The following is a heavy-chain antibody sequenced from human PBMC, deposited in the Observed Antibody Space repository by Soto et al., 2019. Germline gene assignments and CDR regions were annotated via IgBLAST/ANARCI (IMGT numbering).Heavy chain of an antibody. J-gene: IGHJ4*02. CDR1: GGSISSGGYY. D-gene: IGHD6-19*01. V-gene: IGHV4-31*03. CDR2: IYYSGST. Sequence: PSETLSLTCTVSGGSISSGGYYWSWIRQHPGKGLEWIGYIYYSGSTYYNPSLKSRVTISVDTSKNQFSLKLSSVTAADTAVYYCARSDRIAVAGIHDYWGQGTLVTVSS. CDR3: ARSDRIAVAGIHDY.